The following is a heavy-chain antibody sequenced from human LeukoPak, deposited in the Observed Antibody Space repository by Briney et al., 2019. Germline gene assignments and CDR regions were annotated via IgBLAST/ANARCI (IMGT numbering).Heavy chain of an antibody. V-gene: IGHV3-30-3*01. J-gene: IGHJ4*02. Sequence: GGSLRLSCAASGFTFSSYAMHWVRQAPGKGLEWVAVISYDGSNKYYADSVKGRFTISRDNSKNTLYLQMNSLRAEDTAVYYCARDRGGYCSGGSCYLLVYWGQGTLVTVSS. D-gene: IGHD2-15*01. CDR2: ISYDGSNK. CDR3: ARDRGGYCSGGSCYLLVY. CDR1: GFTFSSYA.